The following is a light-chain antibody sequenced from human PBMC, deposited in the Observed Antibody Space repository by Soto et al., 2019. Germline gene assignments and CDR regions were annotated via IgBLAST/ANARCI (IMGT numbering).Light chain of an antibody. J-gene: IGKJ2*01. V-gene: IGKV1-27*01. CDR3: QKYNSAPQT. Sequence: DIQMTQSPSSLSASVGDRVIITCRASQGISHYLAWYQRKPGKVPKLLIYAASTLQSGVPSRFSGSGSGTNFTLSISSLQPEDVATYYCQKYNSAPQTFGQGTKLEIK. CDR2: AAS. CDR1: QGISHY.